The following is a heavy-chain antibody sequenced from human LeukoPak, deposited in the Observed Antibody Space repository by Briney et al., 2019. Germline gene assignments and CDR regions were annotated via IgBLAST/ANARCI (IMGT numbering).Heavy chain of an antibody. CDR2: INPNSGGT. Sequence: GASVKVSCKASGYTFTGYYMHWVRQAPGQGLEWMGWINPNSGGTNYAQKFQGRVTMTRDTSISTAYMELSRLRSDDTAVYYCARISALGYGIYQAFDIWGQGTMVTVSS. D-gene: IGHD5-12*01. CDR3: ARISALGYGIYQAFDI. J-gene: IGHJ3*02. V-gene: IGHV1-2*02. CDR1: GYTFTGYY.